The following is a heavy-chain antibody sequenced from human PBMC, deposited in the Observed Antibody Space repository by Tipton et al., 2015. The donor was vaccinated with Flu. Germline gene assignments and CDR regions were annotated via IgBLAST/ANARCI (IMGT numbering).Heavy chain of an antibody. D-gene: IGHD4-17*01. Sequence: SLRLSCAASGFTFSSYEMNWVRQMPGKGLEWMGIIYPGDSDTRYSPSFQGQVTISADKSISTAYLQWSSLKASDTAMYYCARLGVTTGTTKFQIRADAFDIGGQGTMVTVSS. CDR1: GFTFSSYE. CDR2: IYPGDSDT. CDR3: ARLGVTTGTTKFQIRADAFDI. V-gene: IGHV5-51*01. J-gene: IGHJ3*02.